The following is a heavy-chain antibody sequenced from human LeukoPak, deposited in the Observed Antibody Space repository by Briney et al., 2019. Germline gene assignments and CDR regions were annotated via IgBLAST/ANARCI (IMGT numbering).Heavy chain of an antibody. V-gene: IGHV1-69*13. CDR3: ARDLGNYYDSSGYSY. Sequence: SVKVSCKASGGTFSSYAISWVRQAPGQGLEWMGGIIPIFGTANYAQKVQGRVTITADESTSTAYMELSSLRSEDTAVYYCARDLGNYYDSSGYSYWGQGTLVTVSS. J-gene: IGHJ4*02. D-gene: IGHD3-22*01. CDR1: GGTFSSYA. CDR2: IIPIFGTA.